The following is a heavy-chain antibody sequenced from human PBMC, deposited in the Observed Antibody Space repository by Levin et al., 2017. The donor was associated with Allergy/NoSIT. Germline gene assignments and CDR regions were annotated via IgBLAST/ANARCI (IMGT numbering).Heavy chain of an antibody. J-gene: IGHJ4*02. CDR3: AKDLRRGTSSWYQLAN. Sequence: LSLPCAASGFDFDSFGMHWVRQAPGKGLEWVALISFDGKRKYYAESVKGRFSSSRDNPENILYLQMNNLRGEDTAVYHCAKDLRRGTSSWYQLANWGQGTLVTVSS. CDR1: GFDFDSFG. D-gene: IGHD6-13*01. V-gene: IGHV3-30*18. CDR2: ISFDGKRK.